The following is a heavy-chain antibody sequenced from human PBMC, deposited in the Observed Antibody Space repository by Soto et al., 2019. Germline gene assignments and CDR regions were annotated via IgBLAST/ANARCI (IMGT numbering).Heavy chain of an antibody. Sequence: PGGSLRLSCEVSGLTFNTSGMHWVRQAPGKGLEWLAVISYDGATQYYGDTVKGRFTISRDNSKNTLFLHMGRLRAEDTAMYYCARGFSAGKGSPPDFWGQGSLVTVSS. CDR3: ARGFSAGKGSPPDF. V-gene: IGHV3-30*03. CDR1: GLTFNTSG. CDR2: ISYDGATQ. D-gene: IGHD6-13*01. J-gene: IGHJ4*02.